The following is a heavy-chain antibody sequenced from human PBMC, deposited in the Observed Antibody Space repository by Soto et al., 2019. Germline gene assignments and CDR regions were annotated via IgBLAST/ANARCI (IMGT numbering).Heavy chain of an antibody. CDR2: IYYSGSA. D-gene: IGHD2-2*01. J-gene: IGHJ5*02. V-gene: IGHV4-39*01. CDR1: DGNSSGVSYY. CDR3: ARLHCNSPNCVPLDP. Sequence: SVMMSVSCSVADGNSSGVSYYWGSKSKPPGKGLEWIGSIYYSGSAYYSPSLKSRVTMSVDTSKNQLSLELRSVTAADTAVYYCARLHCNSPNCVPLDPWGQGTLVTVSS.